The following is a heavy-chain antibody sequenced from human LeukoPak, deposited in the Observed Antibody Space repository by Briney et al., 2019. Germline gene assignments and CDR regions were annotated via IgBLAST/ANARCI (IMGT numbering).Heavy chain of an antibody. CDR1: GGSISSGGYY. CDR2: IYYSGST. D-gene: IGHD3-10*01. J-gene: IGHJ4*02. Sequence: SETLSLTCTVSGGSISSGGYYWRWIRQHPGKGLEWIGYIYYSGSTYYNPSLKSRVTISVDTSKNQFSLKLSSVTAADTAVYYCARGSVWFGELPPFDYWGQGTLVTVSS. V-gene: IGHV4-31*03. CDR3: ARGSVWFGELPPFDY.